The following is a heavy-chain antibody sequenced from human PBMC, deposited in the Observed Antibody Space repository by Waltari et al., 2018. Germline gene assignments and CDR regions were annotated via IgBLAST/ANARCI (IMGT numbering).Heavy chain of an antibody. Sequence: QVQLVQSGAEVKKPGSSVKGACKASGGTFSSYAMRWVRQATGQGLEWMGGIIPIFGTANYAQKFQGRVTITADESTSTAYMELSSLRSEDTAVYYCARDTGYSSGWYHPYYFDYWGQGTLVTVSS. CDR1: GGTFSSYA. CDR3: ARDTGYSSGWYHPYYFDY. V-gene: IGHV1-69*01. J-gene: IGHJ4*02. D-gene: IGHD6-19*01. CDR2: IIPIFGTA.